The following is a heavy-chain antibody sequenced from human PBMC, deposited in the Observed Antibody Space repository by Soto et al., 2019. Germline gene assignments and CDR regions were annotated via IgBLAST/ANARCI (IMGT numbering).Heavy chain of an antibody. Sequence: SVKVDCKAAGLGLTGAAGGWRILAREQRLEWIGWIVVGSGNTNYAQKFQERVTITRDMSTSTAYMELSSLRSEDTAVYYCAADRDGTSQYYHSGMAVRGQGTTVTVS. V-gene: IGHV1-58*01. CDR2: IVVGSGNT. J-gene: IGHJ6*02. CDR1: GLGLTGAA. D-gene: IGHD1-7*01. CDR3: AADRDGTSQYYHSGMAV.